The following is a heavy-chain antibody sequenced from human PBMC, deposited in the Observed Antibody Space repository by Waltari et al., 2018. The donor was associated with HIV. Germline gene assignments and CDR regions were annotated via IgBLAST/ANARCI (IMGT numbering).Heavy chain of an antibody. CDR1: GYTFTSYG. D-gene: IGHD2-21*01. CDR3: ARVLGRLLDSIYYGMDV. V-gene: IGHV1-18*01. J-gene: IGHJ6*02. CDR2: ISAYNGNT. Sequence: SCKASGYTFTSYGISWVRQAPGQGLEWMGWISAYNGNTNYAQKLQGRVTMTTDTSTSTAYMELRSLRSDDTAVYYCARVLGRLLDSIYYGMDVWGQGTTVTVSS.